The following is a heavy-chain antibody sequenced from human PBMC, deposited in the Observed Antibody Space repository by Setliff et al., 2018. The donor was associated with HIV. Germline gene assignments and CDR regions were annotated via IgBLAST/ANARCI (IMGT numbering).Heavy chain of an antibody. CDR2: ISPRIGDT. CDR1: GYSFPDFF. Sequence: SVKVSCKASGYSFPDFFIHWVRQAPGQGLEWMGWISPRIGDTRIAKTFRGRVTMTRDTSLNTASVEVSGLRSDDTAVYFCARQLSNSLDFWGQGTLVTVSS. CDR3: ARQLSNSLDF. D-gene: IGHD7-27*01. J-gene: IGHJ4*02. V-gene: IGHV1-2*02.